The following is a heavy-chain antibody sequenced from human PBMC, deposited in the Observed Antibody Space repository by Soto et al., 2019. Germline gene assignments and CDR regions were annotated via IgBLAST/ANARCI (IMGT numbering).Heavy chain of an antibody. D-gene: IGHD1-20*01. J-gene: IGHJ4*02. CDR2: FYYSGST. CDR3: ARHITYEGQRGHFDS. Sequence: PSETLSLTCTVSGGSISSSDYYWGWVRRPPGKGLEWIGSFYYSGSTNYNPSLKSRVAMSVDTSKNQFSLNLSSVTAADTAVYYCARHITYEGQRGHFDSWGQGALVTVSS. CDR1: GGSISSSDYY. V-gene: IGHV4-39*01.